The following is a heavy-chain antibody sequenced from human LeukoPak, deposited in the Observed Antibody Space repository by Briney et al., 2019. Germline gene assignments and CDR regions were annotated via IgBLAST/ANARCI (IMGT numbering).Heavy chain of an antibody. CDR1: GFTFSDYY. V-gene: IGHV3-11*05. Sequence: NSGGSLRLSCAASGFTFSDYYMSWIRQAPGKGLERVSYISSSSSYTNYADSVKGRFTISRDNAKNSLYLQMNSLRAEDTAVYYCARDFRATESPYWGQGTLVTVSS. CDR3: ARDFRATESPY. CDR2: ISSSSSYT. D-gene: IGHD5-12*01. J-gene: IGHJ4*02.